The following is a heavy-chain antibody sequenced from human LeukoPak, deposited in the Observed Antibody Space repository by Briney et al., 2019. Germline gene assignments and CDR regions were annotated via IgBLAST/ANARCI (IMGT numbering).Heavy chain of an antibody. CDR1: GYTFTGYY. Sequence: GASVKVSCKASGYTFTGYYMHWVRQAPGQGLEWMGWINPNSGGTNYAQKCQGRVTMTRDTSISTAYMELSRLRSDDTAVYYCARGGGERIYCSGGSCYGSVFDYWGQGTLVTVSS. V-gene: IGHV1-2*02. CDR3: ARGGGERIYCSGGSCYGSVFDY. J-gene: IGHJ4*02. CDR2: INPNSGGT. D-gene: IGHD2-15*01.